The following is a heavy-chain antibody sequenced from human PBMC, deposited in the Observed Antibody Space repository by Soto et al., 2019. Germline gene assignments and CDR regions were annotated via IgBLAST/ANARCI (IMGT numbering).Heavy chain of an antibody. CDR2: ISAYNGNT. V-gene: IGHV1-18*01. CDR3: ARDQESEGQYDY. Sequence: APVNGSCKAAVYALTIYGGGWVRQAPGQGLEWMGWISAYNGNTNYAQKLQGRVTMTTDTSTSTAYMELRSLRSDDTAVYYCARDQESEGQYDYWGQGTLVTVSS. D-gene: IGHD2-2*01. J-gene: IGHJ4*02. CDR1: VYALTIYG.